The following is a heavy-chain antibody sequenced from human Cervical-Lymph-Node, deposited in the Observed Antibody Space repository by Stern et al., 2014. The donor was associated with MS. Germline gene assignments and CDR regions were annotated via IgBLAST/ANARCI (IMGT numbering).Heavy chain of an antibody. J-gene: IGHJ6*02. V-gene: IGHV1-69*06. Sequence: QVQLVQSGSEVKKPGSSVKVSCRTSGGAFNNYGLSWVRQAPGQGLEWMGGIVRIFGTANYAQRFQIRVTITADKSTGTAYMELSGLKAEDTAMYYCARDRDYGGQAKRGFGMDVWGQGTAVTVSS. CDR2: IVRIFGTA. CDR3: ARDRDYGGQAKRGFGMDV. D-gene: IGHD4-23*01. CDR1: GGAFNNYG.